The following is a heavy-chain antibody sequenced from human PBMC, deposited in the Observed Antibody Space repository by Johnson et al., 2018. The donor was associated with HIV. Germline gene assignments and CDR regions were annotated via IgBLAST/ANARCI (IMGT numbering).Heavy chain of an antibody. Sequence: VQLVASGGGLVQPGGSLRLSCAASGFTVSGNYMNWVRQAPGKGLEWVSVIYSGGRTYYADSVKGRFTISRDSAKNSLYLQMNSLRAEDTALYYCARGVSSGYYSNAFDIWGQGTMVTVSS. D-gene: IGHD3-22*01. CDR3: ARGVSSGYYSNAFDI. J-gene: IGHJ3*02. CDR2: IYSGGRT. CDR1: GFTVSGNY. V-gene: IGHV3-66*01.